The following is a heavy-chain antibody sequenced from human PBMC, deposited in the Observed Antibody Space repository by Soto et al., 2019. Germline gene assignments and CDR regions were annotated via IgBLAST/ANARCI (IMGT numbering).Heavy chain of an antibody. V-gene: IGHV5-51*07. CDR3: ARKIFEDTKLDT. D-gene: IGHD2-15*01. Sequence: PGKPQQKSCESAKYVFISSCIVLIQQLPGKGLEWMGLIYPAASQIIYSPSFQGQVVISLDKSITTAYLQWSSLKASDSATYYCARKIFEDTKLDTWGQGTLVNVSS. CDR1: KYVFISSC. CDR2: IYPAASQI. J-gene: IGHJ5*02.